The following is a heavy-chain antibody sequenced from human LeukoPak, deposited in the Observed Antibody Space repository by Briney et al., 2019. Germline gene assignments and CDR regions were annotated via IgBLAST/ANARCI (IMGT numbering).Heavy chain of an antibody. V-gene: IGHV3-23*01. CDR3: SRFPDSSGYPHYYYYMDV. D-gene: IGHD3-22*01. Sequence: GGSLRLSCAASGFTFSSYAMSWVRQAPGKGLEWVSAIRGSGGSTYYADSVKGRFTISRDNAKNSLYLQMNSLRAEDTAVYYCSRFPDSSGYPHYYYYMDVWGKGTTVTVSS. CDR1: GFTFSSYA. J-gene: IGHJ6*03. CDR2: IRGSGGST.